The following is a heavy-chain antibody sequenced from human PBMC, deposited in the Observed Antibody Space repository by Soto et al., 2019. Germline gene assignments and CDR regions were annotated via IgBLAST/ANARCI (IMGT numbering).Heavy chain of an antibody. CDR3: ASSDTGSNPRLDIDL. CDR1: GGSFSSNSHF. Sequence: QLQDSGPGVAQPSETRSLTGTGSGGSFSSNSHFWAWIRQPPGKGLEWIGSTYFRVNSSYNPSIESRLALSVDTVKSQYSLKVHSVTVADMAIYYSASSDTGSNPRLDIDLWGSGTLVTVSS. D-gene: IGHD2-2*01. V-gene: IGHV4-39*01. CDR2: TYFRVNS. J-gene: IGHJ2*01.